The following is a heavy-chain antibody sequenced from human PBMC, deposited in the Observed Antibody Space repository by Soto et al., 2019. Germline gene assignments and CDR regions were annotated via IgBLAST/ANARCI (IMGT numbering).Heavy chain of an antibody. V-gene: IGHV4-61*08. CDR1: GGSXSSGDYY. Sequence: SETLSLTCTVSGGSXSSGDYYWSWIRQPPGKGPEWIGNIHYSGSTNYNPSLKSRVTISVDTSKNQFSLRLSSVTAAETAVYYCARHSYYSNPLRFDPWGQGTLVTVSS. CDR3: ARHSYYSNPLRFDP. CDR2: IHYSGST. D-gene: IGHD4-4*01. J-gene: IGHJ5*02.